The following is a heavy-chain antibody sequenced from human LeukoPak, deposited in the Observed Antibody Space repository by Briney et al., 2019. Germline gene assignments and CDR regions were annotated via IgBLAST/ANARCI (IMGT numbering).Heavy chain of an antibody. V-gene: IGHV1-69*04. J-gene: IGHJ4*02. CDR1: GGTFSSYA. Sequence: SVKVSCKASGGTFSSYAISWVRQAPGQGLEWMGRIIPILGIANYAQKFQGRVTITADKSTSTAYMELSSLRSEDTAVYYCARSRITLDTAISLWGQGTLVTVSS. D-gene: IGHD5-18*01. CDR3: ARSRITLDTAISL. CDR2: IIPILGIA.